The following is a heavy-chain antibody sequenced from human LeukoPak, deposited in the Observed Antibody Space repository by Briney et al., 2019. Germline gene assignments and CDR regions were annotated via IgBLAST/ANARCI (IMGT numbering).Heavy chain of an antibody. CDR3: AKERVIAAAGIYDYFDS. V-gene: IGHV3-30*02. D-gene: IGHD6-13*01. Sequence: GGSLRLSCATSGFTFTNYGIHWVRQAPGKGLEWLSVVWYDSSVKNFAASVKGRFTISRDSSKNTVYLQMNSLRAEDTAVYYCAKERVIAAAGIYDYFDSWGQGTLVTVSS. CDR1: GFTFTNYG. J-gene: IGHJ4*02. CDR2: VWYDSSVK.